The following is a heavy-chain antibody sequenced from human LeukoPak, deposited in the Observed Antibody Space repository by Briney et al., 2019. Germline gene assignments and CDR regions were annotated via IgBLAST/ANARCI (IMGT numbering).Heavy chain of an antibody. CDR2: ITWDGAKT. D-gene: IGHD3-16*01. CDR1: GFTFEHYG. Sequence: PGESLRLSCAASGFTFEHYGMSWVRQAPGKGLEWVSGITWDGAKTGYADSVKGRFTISRDNAKRSLYAQMNSLRAEDTALYYCATSDQIIMMDAFDIWGQGTMVTVSS. V-gene: IGHV3-20*04. J-gene: IGHJ3*02. CDR3: ATSDQIIMMDAFDI.